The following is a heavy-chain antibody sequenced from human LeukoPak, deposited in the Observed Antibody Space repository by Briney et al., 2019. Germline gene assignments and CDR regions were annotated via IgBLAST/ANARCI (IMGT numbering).Heavy chain of an antibody. CDR3: AREGWELPFDY. CDR2: ISSSSSTI. V-gene: IGHV3-48*04. Sequence: GGSLRLSCAASGFTFSSYSMNWVRQAPGKGLEWVSYISSSSSTIYYADSVKGRFTISRDNAKNSLYLQMNSLRAEDTAVYYCAREGWELPFDYWGRGTLVTVSS. D-gene: IGHD1-26*01. J-gene: IGHJ4*02. CDR1: GFTFSSYS.